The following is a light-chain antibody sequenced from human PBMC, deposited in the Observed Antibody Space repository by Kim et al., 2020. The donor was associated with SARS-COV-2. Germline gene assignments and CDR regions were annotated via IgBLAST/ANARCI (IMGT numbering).Light chain of an antibody. CDR3: SSYSVSNHYV. V-gene: IGLV2-8*01. CDR1: TGAVGGNNV. Sequence: TVACRENTGAVGGNNVVAWTQQHPGKPPKVIVKEVSKRPAGVPDRFSGSKSGNTASLTVSGLQAEDEADYYCSSYSVSNHYVFGPGTKVTVL. CDR2: EVS. J-gene: IGLJ1*01.